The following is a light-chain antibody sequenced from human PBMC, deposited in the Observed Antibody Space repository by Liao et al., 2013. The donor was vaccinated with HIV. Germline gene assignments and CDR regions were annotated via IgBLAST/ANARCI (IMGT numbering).Light chain of an antibody. Sequence: SYELTQPPSVSVAPEETATITCGGDNIGRKTVHWYQQKPGQAPLLVIYYDTDRPSGVPERFSGSNSGNTATLTISRVEAGDTSSDHVVFGGGTKLTVL. CDR1: NIGRKT. J-gene: IGLJ2*01. CDR2: YDT. V-gene: IGLV3-21*01. CDR3: V.